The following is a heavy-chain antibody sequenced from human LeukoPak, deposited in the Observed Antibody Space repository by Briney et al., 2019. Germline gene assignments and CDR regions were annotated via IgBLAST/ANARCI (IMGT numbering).Heavy chain of an antibody. V-gene: IGHV3-11*04. CDR2: ISSSGSTI. J-gene: IGHJ6*03. Sequence: PGRSLRLSCAASGFTSSDYYMSWIRQAPGKGLEWVSYISSSGSTIYYADSVKGRFTISRDNAKNSLYLQMNSLRAEDTAVYYCARGRQTPYYYMDVWGKGTTVTVSS. CDR1: GFTSSDYY. CDR3: ARGRQTPYYYMDV.